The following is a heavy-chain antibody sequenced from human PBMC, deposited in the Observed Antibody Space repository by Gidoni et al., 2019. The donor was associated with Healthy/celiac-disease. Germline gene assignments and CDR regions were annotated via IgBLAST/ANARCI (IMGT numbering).Heavy chain of an antibody. CDR3: ARTEAVAGWPTIGHWFDP. CDR1: GGTFSSYA. V-gene: IGHV1-69*01. J-gene: IGHJ5*02. CDR2: IIPIFGTA. Sequence: QVQLVQSGAEVKKPGSSVKVSCKASGGTFSSYAISWGRQAPGQGLEWMGGIIPIFGTANYAQKFQGRVTITADESTSTAYMELSSLRSEDTAVYYCARTEAVAGWPTIGHWFDPWGQGTLVTVSS. D-gene: IGHD6-19*01.